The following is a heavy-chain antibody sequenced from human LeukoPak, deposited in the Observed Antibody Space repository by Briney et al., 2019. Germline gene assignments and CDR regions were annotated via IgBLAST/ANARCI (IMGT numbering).Heavy chain of an antibody. CDR2: ISYDGSNK. V-gene: IGHV3-30*18. CDR1: GFTFSSYG. D-gene: IGHD3-10*01. Sequence: GGSLRLSCAASGFTFSSYGIHWVRQAPGKGLEWVAVISYDGSNKFYADSVKGRFTISRDNSKNTLYLQMNSLRAEDTAVYNCAKLSGSSGSPSNWFEVWGQGTLVTVSS. CDR3: AKLSGSSGSPSNWFEV. J-gene: IGHJ5*02.